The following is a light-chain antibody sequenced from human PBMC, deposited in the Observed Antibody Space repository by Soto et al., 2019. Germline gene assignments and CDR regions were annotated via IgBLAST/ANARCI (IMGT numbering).Light chain of an antibody. CDR1: QGISSY. J-gene: IGKJ2*01. Sequence: DIQLTQSPSFLSASVGDRVTITCRASQGISSYLAWYQQKPGKAPKLLIYAASTLQSGVPSRFSGSGSGTEFTLTIGSLQPEDFATYYCQQLDSYPPPFGQGTKLEIK. CDR2: AAS. V-gene: IGKV1-9*01. CDR3: QQLDSYPPP.